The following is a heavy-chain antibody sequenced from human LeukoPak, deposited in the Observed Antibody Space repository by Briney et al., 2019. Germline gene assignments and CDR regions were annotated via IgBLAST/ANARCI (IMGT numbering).Heavy chain of an antibody. Sequence: GESLKISCNGSGYTFTSYWNGWVRPMPGKGLEWMGVIYPGDSDARYSPSFKGQVTISADKSISTAYLQWSSLKASDSAIYYCARKYTITTKFDYWGQGTLVTVSS. CDR1: GYTFTSYW. CDR3: ARKYTITTKFDY. J-gene: IGHJ4*02. CDR2: IYPGDSDA. D-gene: IGHD1-1*01. V-gene: IGHV5-51*01.